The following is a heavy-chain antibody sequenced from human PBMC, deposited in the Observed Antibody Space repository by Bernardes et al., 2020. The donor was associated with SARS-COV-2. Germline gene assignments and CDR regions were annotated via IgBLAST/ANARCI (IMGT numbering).Heavy chain of an antibody. CDR3: ARESTPGLRAIGY. Sequence: VQETRKASGYSFSNYGIIWVRQAPGQELEWMGWISAYNGNIAYAQKFQGRVTMTTDTSANTGYMDLRSLRSDDTAVYYCARESTPGLRAIGYWGQGTLVTVSS. J-gene: IGHJ4*02. CDR1: GYSFSNYG. V-gene: IGHV1-18*01. CDR2: ISAYNGNI. D-gene: IGHD3-16*01.